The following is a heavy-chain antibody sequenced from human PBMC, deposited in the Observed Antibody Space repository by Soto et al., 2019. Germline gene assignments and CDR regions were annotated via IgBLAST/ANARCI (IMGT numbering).Heavy chain of an antibody. CDR2: ISAYNGNT. CDR1: GYTFTSYG. Sequence: QVQLVQSGAEVKKPGASVKVSCKASGYTFTSYGISWVRQAPGQGLEWMGWISAYNGNTNYAQKLQGRVTMTTDTSTSTDYMELRSLRSDDTAVYYCAGGEAAAGHSFGGMDVWGQGTTVTVSS. D-gene: IGHD6-13*01. CDR3: AGGEAAAGHSFGGMDV. V-gene: IGHV1-18*01. J-gene: IGHJ6*02.